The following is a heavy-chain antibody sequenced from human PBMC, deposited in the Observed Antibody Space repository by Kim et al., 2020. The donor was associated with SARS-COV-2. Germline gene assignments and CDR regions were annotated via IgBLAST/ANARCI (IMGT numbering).Heavy chain of an antibody. CDR1: GFTFTTYG. V-gene: IGHV3-30*18. D-gene: IGHD3-10*01. Sequence: GGSLRLSCAASGFTFTTYGIHWVRQAPGKGLEWVAVISYDGRNKYYADSVKGRFTISRDNSKTTLYLQMNSLGAEDTALYYCTKDSYVSGTYYIHSYYYSMDVWGQGATVTVSS. J-gene: IGHJ6*02. CDR3: TKDSYVSGTYYIHSYYYSMDV. CDR2: ISYDGRNK.